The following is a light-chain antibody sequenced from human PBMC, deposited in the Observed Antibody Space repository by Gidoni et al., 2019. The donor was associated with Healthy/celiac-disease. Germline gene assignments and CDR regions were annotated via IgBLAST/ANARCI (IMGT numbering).Light chain of an antibody. Sequence: ESVLTHSPGTLSLSPGERATLSCRASKSVSSSYLAWYQQKPGQAPRLLIYGASSRATGIPDRFSGSGSGTDFTLTISRLEPEDFAVYYCQQYGSSPPVTFGGGTKVEIK. CDR3: QQYGSSPPVT. CDR1: KSVSSSY. V-gene: IGKV3-20*01. J-gene: IGKJ4*01. CDR2: GAS.